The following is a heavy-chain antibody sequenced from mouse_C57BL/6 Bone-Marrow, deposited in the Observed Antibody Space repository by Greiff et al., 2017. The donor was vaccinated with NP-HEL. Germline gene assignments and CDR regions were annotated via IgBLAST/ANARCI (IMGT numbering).Heavy chain of an antibody. CDR3: ARRFYYYGSSYFDY. D-gene: IGHD1-1*01. Sequence: QVQLQQSGAELVRPGPSVKMSCKASGYTFTNYWIGWAKQRPGHGLEWIGDIYPGGGYTNYNEKFKGKATLTADKSSSTAYMQFSSLTSEDSAIYYCARRFYYYGSSYFDYWGQGTTLTVSS. V-gene: IGHV1-63*01. CDR2: IYPGGGYT. J-gene: IGHJ2*01. CDR1: GYTFTNYW.